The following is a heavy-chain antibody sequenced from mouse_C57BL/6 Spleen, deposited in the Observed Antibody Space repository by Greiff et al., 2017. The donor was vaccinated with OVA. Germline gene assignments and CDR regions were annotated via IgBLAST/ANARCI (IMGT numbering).Heavy chain of an antibody. Sequence: EVMLVESGGGLVQPKGSLKLSCAASGFTFNTYAMHWVRQAPGKGLEWVARLRSKSSNYATYYADSVKDRFTISRDDSQSMLYLKMNNLKTEDTAMYYCVRDRVYYDDWGQGTSVTVSS. V-gene: IGHV10-3*01. CDR2: LRSKSSNYAT. D-gene: IGHD1-1*01. J-gene: IGHJ4*01. CDR1: GFTFNTYA. CDR3: VRDRVYYDD.